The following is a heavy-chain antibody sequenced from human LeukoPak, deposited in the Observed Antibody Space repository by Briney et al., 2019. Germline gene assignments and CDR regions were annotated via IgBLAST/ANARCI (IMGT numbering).Heavy chain of an antibody. CDR1: GFTFSSYG. CDR2: IWYDGSDK. CDR3: ARELPPVVNFYFDS. D-gene: IGHD3-22*01. Sequence: AGGSLRLSCEASGFTFSSYGMHWVRQAPGKGLERVAVIWYDGSDKYYADSVKGRFSISRDNSKNTLYLQMNSLRAEDTAVYYCARELPPVVNFYFDSWGQGTLVTVSS. V-gene: IGHV3-33*01. J-gene: IGHJ4*02.